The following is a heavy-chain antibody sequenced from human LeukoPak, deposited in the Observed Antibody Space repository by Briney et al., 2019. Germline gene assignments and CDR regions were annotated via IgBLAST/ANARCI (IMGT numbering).Heavy chain of an antibody. Sequence: SHTLSLTCAISGDSVSSNSAAWNWIRQSPSRGLEWLGRTYYRSKWYNDYAVSVQSRITINPDTSKNQFSLQLNSVTPEDTAVYYCARTPSRNSYGGNSGDFQHWGQGTLVTVSS. CDR3: ARTPSRNSYGGNSGDFQH. D-gene: IGHD4-23*01. V-gene: IGHV6-1*01. CDR1: GDSVSSNSAA. CDR2: TYYRSKWYN. J-gene: IGHJ1*01.